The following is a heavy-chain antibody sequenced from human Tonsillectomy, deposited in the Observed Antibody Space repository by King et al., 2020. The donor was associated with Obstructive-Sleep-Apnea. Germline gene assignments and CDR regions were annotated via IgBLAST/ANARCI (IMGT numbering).Heavy chain of an antibody. CDR2: ISSSSTYT. CDR3: ATDSSGYPAPSDY. Sequence: VQLVESGGGLVKPGGSLRLSCAASGFSFSDNYMSWIRQAPGKGLEWVSYISSSSTYTNYADSVKGRFTISRDNAKKSLYLQMNSLRAEDTAVYYCATDSSGYPAPSDYWGQGTLVTVSS. V-gene: IGHV3-11*06. J-gene: IGHJ4*02. D-gene: IGHD3-22*01. CDR1: GFSFSDNY.